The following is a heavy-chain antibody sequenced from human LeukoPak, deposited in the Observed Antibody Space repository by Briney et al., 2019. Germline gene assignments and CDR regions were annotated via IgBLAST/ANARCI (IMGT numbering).Heavy chain of an antibody. V-gene: IGHV3-30*18. CDR3: AKDSGPGSLTTVYYYGMDV. J-gene: IGHJ6*02. CDR2: ISYDGSNK. Sequence: PGGSLRLSCAASGFTFSSYGMPWVRQAPGKGLEWVAVISYDGSNKYYADSVKGRFTISRDNSKNTLYLQMNSLRAEDTAVYYCAKDSGPGSLTTVYYYGMDVWGQGTTVTVSS. CDR1: GFTFSSYG. D-gene: IGHD4-11*01.